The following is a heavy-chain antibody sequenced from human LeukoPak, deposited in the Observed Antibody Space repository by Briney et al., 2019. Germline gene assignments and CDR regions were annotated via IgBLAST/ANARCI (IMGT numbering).Heavy chain of an antibody. V-gene: IGHV1-69*13. J-gene: IGHJ4*02. Sequence: GASVKVSCKTSGYPFTKYSIHWVRQAPGQGLEWMGGIIPIFGTANYAQKFQGKVTIIADESTSTAYMELRSLRSEDTAVYYCARGWDYDSGGRPTAYVYWGQGTLVTVSS. D-gene: IGHD3-22*01. CDR1: GYPFTKYS. CDR3: ARGWDYDSGGRPTAYVY. CDR2: IIPIFGTA.